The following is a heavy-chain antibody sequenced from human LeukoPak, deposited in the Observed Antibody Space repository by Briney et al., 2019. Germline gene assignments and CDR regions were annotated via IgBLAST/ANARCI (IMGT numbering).Heavy chain of an antibody. CDR2: IWYDGSNK. CDR1: AFPFSNYG. Sequence: GGSLRLSCAASAFPFSNYGMHWVRQAPGKGLEWVAVIWYDGSNKYYADSVKGRFTISRDNSKNTVYLQINSLRAEDTAVYYCARGFHGGKPWDYGMDVWGQGTRVTVSS. D-gene: IGHD2-15*01. CDR3: ARGFHGGKPWDYGMDV. V-gene: IGHV3-33*01. J-gene: IGHJ6*02.